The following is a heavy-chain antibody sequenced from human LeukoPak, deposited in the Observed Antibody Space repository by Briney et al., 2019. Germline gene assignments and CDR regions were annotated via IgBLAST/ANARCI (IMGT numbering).Heavy chain of an antibody. CDR1: GGSISSGGYY. V-gene: IGHV4-31*03. CDR2: IYYSGST. J-gene: IGHJ4*02. Sequence: SQTLSRTCTVSGGSISSGGYYWTWLRQHPGKGLEWIGYIYYSGSTYYNPSLKSRVTISVDMSKNQFSLKLSSVTAADTAVYYCARVLFWSGYFFDYWGQGTLVTVSS. CDR3: ARVLFWSGYFFDY. D-gene: IGHD3-3*01.